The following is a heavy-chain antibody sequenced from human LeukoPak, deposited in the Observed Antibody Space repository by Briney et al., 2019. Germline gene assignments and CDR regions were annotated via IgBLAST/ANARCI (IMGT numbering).Heavy chain of an antibody. CDR3: ARDLGSGWYELDY. Sequence: GASVKVSCKASGYTYTGYYMHWVRQAPGQGLEWMGWINPNSGGTNYAQKFQGWVTMTRDTSIGTAYMELSRLRSDDTAVYYCARDLGSGWYELDYWGQGTLVTVSS. V-gene: IGHV1-2*04. D-gene: IGHD6-19*01. CDR1: GYTYTGYY. J-gene: IGHJ4*02. CDR2: INPNSGGT.